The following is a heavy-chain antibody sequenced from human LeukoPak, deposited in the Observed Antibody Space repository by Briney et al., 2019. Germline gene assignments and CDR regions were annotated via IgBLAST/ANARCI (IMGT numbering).Heavy chain of an antibody. V-gene: IGHV1-2*02. D-gene: IGHD3-10*01. Sequence: ASVKVSCKASGYTFTGYYMHWVRPAPGQGLEWMGWINPNSGGTNYAQKFQGRVTMTRDTSISTAYMELSRLRSDDTAVYYCARGVSEYGSGSYLVYWGQGTLVTVSS. CDR2: INPNSGGT. J-gene: IGHJ4*02. CDR3: ARGVSEYGSGSYLVY. CDR1: GYTFTGYY.